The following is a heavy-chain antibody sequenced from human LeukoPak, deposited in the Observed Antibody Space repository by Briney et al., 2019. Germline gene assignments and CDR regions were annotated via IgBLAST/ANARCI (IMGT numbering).Heavy chain of an antibody. CDR1: GFNSEDHA. CDR2: IYWSSSGT. V-gene: IGHV3-9*02. Sequence: GGSLRLSCVVSGFNSEDHAMHWVRQAPGKGLEWVSGIYWSSSGTGYADSVKGRFTVSRDSAKNSLYLQMNSLRPEDTALYYCVKDMNPGGADVWGQGTTVTVPS. CDR3: VKDMNPGGADV. D-gene: IGHD3-10*01. J-gene: IGHJ6*02.